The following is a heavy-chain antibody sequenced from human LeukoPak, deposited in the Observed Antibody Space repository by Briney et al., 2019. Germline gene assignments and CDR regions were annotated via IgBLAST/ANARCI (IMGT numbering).Heavy chain of an antibody. CDR2: IYPGDSDT. D-gene: IGHD5-18*01. CDR3: ARHLRLWQNWFDP. Sequence: PGESLKISCKGSGYSFTNYWIGWVRQMPGKGPEWMGIIYPGDSDTRYSPSFQGQVTISADKSISTAYLQRSSLKASDTAMYYCARHLRLWQNWFDPWGQGTLVTVSS. J-gene: IGHJ5*02. V-gene: IGHV5-51*01. CDR1: GYSFTNYW.